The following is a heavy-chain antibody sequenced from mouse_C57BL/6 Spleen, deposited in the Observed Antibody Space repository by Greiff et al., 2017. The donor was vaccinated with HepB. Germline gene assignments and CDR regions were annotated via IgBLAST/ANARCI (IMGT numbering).Heavy chain of an antibody. D-gene: IGHD1-1*01. J-gene: IGHJ4*01. CDR2: GRNKAKDYTT. CDR3: ARDLSSYAAMDY. V-gene: IGHV7-1*01. CDR1: GFTFGDFY. Sequence: EVKLVESGGGLVQSGRSLGLSCAPSGFTFGDFYLGGVRKAPGRGLEWFAAGRNKAKDYTTEYSASVKGRFIVSRDTSQSILYLQMNALRAEDTAIYYCARDLSSYAAMDYWGQGTSVTVSS.